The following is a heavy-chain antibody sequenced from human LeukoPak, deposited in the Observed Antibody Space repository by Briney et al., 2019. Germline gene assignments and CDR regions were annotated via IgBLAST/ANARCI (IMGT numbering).Heavy chain of an antibody. D-gene: IGHD3-3*01. CDR3: AAQVGFWSGYYTGIDY. CDR2: INTDGSST. V-gene: IGHV3-74*01. J-gene: IGHJ4*02. Sequence: PGGSLRLSCAASGFTFSRYWMHWVRQAPGKGLVWVSRINTDGSSTSYADSVKGRFTISRDNAKNTLYLQMNSLRAEDTAVYYCAAQVGFWSGYYTGIDYWGQGTLVTVSS. CDR1: GFTFSRYW.